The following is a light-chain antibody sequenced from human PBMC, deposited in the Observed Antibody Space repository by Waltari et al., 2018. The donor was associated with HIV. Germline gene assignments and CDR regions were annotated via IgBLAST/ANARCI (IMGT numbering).Light chain of an antibody. J-gene: IGKJ1*01. CDR3: QHSRT. CDR2: AAS. CDR1: QTIRTN. Sequence: DIQMTQSPSSVSASVGDRVTITCRTSQTIRTNLNWYQHKPGKAPKLLIYAASSLQSGVPSRFSGGGSGTDFTLTITSPQPEDFTTYYCQHSRTFGQGTKVE. V-gene: IGKV1-39*01.